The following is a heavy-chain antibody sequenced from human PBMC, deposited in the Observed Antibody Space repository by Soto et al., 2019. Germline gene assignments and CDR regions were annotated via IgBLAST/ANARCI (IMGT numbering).Heavy chain of an antibody. J-gene: IGHJ6*03. CDR3: ARSTQAGHYYYYYMDV. V-gene: IGHV1-18*01. CDR1: GYTFTSYG. Sequence: GASVKVSCTASGYTFTSYGISWVRQAPGQGLEWMGWISAYNGNTNYAQKLQGRVTMTTDTSTSTAYMELRSLRSDDTAVYYCARSTQAGHYYYYYMDVWGKGTTVTVSS. D-gene: IGHD6-13*01. CDR2: ISAYNGNT.